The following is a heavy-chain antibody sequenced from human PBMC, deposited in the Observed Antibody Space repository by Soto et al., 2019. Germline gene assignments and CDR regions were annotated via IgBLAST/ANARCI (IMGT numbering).Heavy chain of an antibody. CDR1: GFSSYP. Sequence: GGSLRLSCAASGFSSYPMSWVHQAPGKGLEWISAISGSGSYTKYAGSVKGRFTISRDNSKNTVYLQMDSLRADDTAVYYCAKWFVWTGSWFDPWGQGTLVTVSS. V-gene: IGHV3-23*01. D-gene: IGHD3-16*01. CDR3: AKWFVWTGSWFDP. CDR2: ISGSGSYT. J-gene: IGHJ5*02.